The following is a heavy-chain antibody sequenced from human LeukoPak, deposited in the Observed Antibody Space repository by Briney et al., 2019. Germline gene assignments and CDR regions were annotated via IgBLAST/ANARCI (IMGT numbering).Heavy chain of an antibody. CDR3: ARDDIGRITIFGVVTPDAFDI. J-gene: IGHJ3*02. CDR1: GFTFSSYS. V-gene: IGHV3-21*01. Sequence: GGSLRLSCAASGFTFSSYSMNWVRQAPGKGLEWVSSISSGSSYIYYADSVKGRFTISRDNAKNSLYLQMNSLRAEDTAVYYCARDDIGRITIFGVVTPDAFDIWGQGTMVTVSS. CDR2: ISSGSSYI. D-gene: IGHD3-3*01.